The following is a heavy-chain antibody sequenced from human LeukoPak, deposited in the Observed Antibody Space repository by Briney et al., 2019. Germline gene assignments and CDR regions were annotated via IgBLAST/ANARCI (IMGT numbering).Heavy chain of an antibody. V-gene: IGHV3-48*03. CDR3: ARVASLYYYGMDV. J-gene: IGHJ6*02. Sequence: GGSLRLSCAASGFTFSSYEMNWVRQAPGKGLEWVSYISSSGGTIYYADSVKGRFTISRDNAKNSLYLQMNSLRAEDTAVYYCARVASLYYYGMDVWGQGTTVTVSS. CDR2: ISSSGGTI. CDR1: GFTFSSYE.